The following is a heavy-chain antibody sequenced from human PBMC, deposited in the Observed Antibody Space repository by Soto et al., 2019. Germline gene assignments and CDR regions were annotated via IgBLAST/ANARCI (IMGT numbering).Heavy chain of an antibody. CDR1: GGSISSGRYY. CDR2: MSHSGGT. V-gene: IGHV4-34*01. CDR3: ADVGRGTATTVGDAFDV. Sequence: QVQLQQWGAGLLKPSETLSLTCAVYGGSISSGRYYWSWIRQPPGMGLEWIGEMSHSGGTHFNPSLKSLVTISLDASMNEFSLKMSPVSASHSARYYCADVGRGTATTVGDAFDVWGPGAMVTVSS. J-gene: IGHJ3*01. D-gene: IGHD1-1*01.